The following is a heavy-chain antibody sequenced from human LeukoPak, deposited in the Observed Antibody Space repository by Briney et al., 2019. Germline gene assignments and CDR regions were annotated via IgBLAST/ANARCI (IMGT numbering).Heavy chain of an antibody. D-gene: IGHD1-14*01. CDR3: ARDPEGPDYYYMDV. CDR1: GFTFSNYN. CDR2: ISSSSSTI. J-gene: IGHJ6*03. Sequence: PGGSLRLSCAASGFTFSNYNMNWVRQAPGKGLEWGSYISSSSSTIYYADSVKGRFTISRDNAKNSLYLQMNSLRAEDMAVYYCARDPEGPDYYYMDVWGKGTTVTISS. V-gene: IGHV3-48*04.